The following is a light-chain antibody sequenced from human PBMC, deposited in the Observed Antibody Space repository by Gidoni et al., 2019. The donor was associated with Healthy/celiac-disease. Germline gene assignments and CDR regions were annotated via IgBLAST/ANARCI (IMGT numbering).Light chain of an antibody. CDR3: QQYGSPLT. J-gene: IGKJ4*01. Sequence: EIVLTQSPGTLSLSPGERATLSCRASQSVSSSYLAWYQQKPGQAPRLLIYGESSRATGIPDRVSGSGSGTDLTLTIRRLEPEDFAVYYCQQYGSPLTFGGGTKVEIK. V-gene: IGKV3-20*01. CDR1: QSVSSSY. CDR2: GES.